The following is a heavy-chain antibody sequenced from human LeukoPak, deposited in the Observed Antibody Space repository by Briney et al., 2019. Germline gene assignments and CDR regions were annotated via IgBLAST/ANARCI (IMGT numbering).Heavy chain of an antibody. Sequence: GGSLRLSCAASGFTFSTYGMSWVRQAPGKGLEWVSTFGGSGASVYYADSVKGRFTVSRDNSKNTLYLQMNSLRVEDTAVYYCAKSGPYYYDYWGQGSLVTVSS. D-gene: IGHD3-10*01. J-gene: IGHJ4*02. CDR1: GFTFSTYG. V-gene: IGHV3-23*01. CDR2: FGGSGASV. CDR3: AKSGPYYYDY.